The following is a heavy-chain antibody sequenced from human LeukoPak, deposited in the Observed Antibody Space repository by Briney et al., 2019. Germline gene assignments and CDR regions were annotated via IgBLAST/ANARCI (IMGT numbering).Heavy chain of an antibody. Sequence: GGSLRLSCAASGFAFSAYYRSWIRQAPGKGLEWVSYISSSGGTIYYADSVKGRFTISRDNAKNSLYLQMNSLRAEDTAVYYCARMTKGWFDPWGQGTLVTVSS. CDR1: GFAFSAYY. CDR3: ARMTKGWFDP. CDR2: ISSSGGTI. J-gene: IGHJ5*02. V-gene: IGHV3-11*04.